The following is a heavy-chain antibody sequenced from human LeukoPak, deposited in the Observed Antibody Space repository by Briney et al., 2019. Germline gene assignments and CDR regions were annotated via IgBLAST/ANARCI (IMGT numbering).Heavy chain of an antibody. CDR1: GLTFGKFV. J-gene: IGHJ6*03. CDR2: ITRGGNNT. CDR3: ARVQLSEYKYGYRDYYYYMDV. D-gene: IGHD5-18*01. V-gene: IGHV3-23*01. Sequence: PGGPLTLLCAVPGLTFGKFVMRWPRHSPGKGLECVSAITRGGNNTLYSDSVEGRLTISRVNSKNTLYLQMSSLRAEDTAIYYFARVQLSEYKYGYRDYYYYMDVWGKGITVTVSS.